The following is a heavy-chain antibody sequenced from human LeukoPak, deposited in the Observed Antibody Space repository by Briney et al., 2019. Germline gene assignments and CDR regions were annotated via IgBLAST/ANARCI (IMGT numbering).Heavy chain of an antibody. CDR2: IYYSGNT. CDR3: AKMGALGRDFDH. CDR1: CGSVSSGIYY. Sequence: SETLSLTCTVSCGSVSSGIYYGSWMRQPRGKGLEWIGDIYYSGNTNYNPSIKSRVTISVDTSHSQFLLQLSSVTAADTAVYYCAKMGALGRDFDHWGQGTLVTVSS. V-gene: IGHV4-61*01. D-gene: IGHD1-26*01. J-gene: IGHJ4*02.